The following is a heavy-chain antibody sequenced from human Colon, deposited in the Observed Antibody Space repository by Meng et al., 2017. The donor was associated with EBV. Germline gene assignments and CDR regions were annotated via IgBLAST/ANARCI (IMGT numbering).Heavy chain of an antibody. CDR3: ARRLAALDY. Sequence: QVQLQQWGAGLLKPSXTLSLSCAVYGGSFRGYYWTWIRQPPGKGLEWVAEINYSGNTNYSPSLKSRVTISIDTSKNQFSLKLSSVTAADTAIYYCARRLAALDYRGQGTLVTVSS. CDR2: INYSGNT. CDR1: GGSFRGYY. J-gene: IGHJ4*02. D-gene: IGHD6-19*01. V-gene: IGHV4-34*01.